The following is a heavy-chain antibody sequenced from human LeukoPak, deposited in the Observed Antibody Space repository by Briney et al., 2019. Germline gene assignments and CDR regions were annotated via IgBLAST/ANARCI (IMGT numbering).Heavy chain of an antibody. CDR2: IYYSGST. CDR1: GGSMSSYF. D-gene: IGHD3-10*01. Sequence: SETLSLTCTVSGGSMSSYFWSWIRQPPGKALEWIGYIYYSGSTNYNPSLKSRVTISVDTSKNQFSLKLSSVTAADTAVYYCARGDRVGSSGYYFDNWGQGTLVTVSS. CDR3: ARGDRVGSSGYYFDN. V-gene: IGHV4-59*01. J-gene: IGHJ4*02.